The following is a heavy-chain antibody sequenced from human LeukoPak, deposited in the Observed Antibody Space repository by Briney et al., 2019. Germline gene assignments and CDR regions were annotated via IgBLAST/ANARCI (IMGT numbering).Heavy chain of an antibody. Sequence: PGTSLSLSCAASGFTFSTYDMHWIRQAPGKGLEWVSYISSSGSTIYYADSVKGRFTISRDNAKNSLYLQMNSLRAEDTAVYYCARGRILTGYDYWGQGTLVTVSS. CDR2: ISSSGSTI. CDR3: ARGRILTGYDY. V-gene: IGHV3-11*01. CDR1: GFTFSTYD. D-gene: IGHD3-9*01. J-gene: IGHJ4*02.